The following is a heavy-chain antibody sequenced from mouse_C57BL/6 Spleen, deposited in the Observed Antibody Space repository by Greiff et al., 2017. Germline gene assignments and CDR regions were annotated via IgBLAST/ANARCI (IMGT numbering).Heavy chain of an antibody. Sequence: QVQLQQPGAELVMPGASVKLSCKASGYTFTSYWMHWVKQRPGQGLEWIGEIDPSDSYTNYNQKFKGKSTLTVDKSSSTAYMQLSSLTSEDSAVYYCARYGKGDWFADWGPGTLVTVSA. CDR2: IDPSDSYT. D-gene: IGHD1-1*01. V-gene: IGHV1-69*01. CDR1: GYTFTSYW. J-gene: IGHJ3*01. CDR3: ARYGKGDWFAD.